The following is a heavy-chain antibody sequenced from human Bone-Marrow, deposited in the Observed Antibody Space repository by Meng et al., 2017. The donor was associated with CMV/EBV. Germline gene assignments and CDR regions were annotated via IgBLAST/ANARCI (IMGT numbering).Heavy chain of an antibody. Sequence: ASVKVSCKASGYTFTSYDINWVRQATGQGLEWMGWMNPNSGNTVYAQKFQGRVTITRNTSTRTAYMELSSLRAEDTAVYYCARVTVGATSWFDPWGQGTLVTVSS. V-gene: IGHV1-8*03. CDR2: MNPNSGNT. CDR3: ARVTVGATSWFDP. CDR1: GYTFTSYD. D-gene: IGHD1-26*01. J-gene: IGHJ5*01.